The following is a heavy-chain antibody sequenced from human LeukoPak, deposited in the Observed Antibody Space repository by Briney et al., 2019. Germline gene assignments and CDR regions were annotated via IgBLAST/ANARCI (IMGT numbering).Heavy chain of an antibody. Sequence: PGGSLRLSCAASGFTFSNAWVSWVRQAPGKGLEWVGRIKSKTDGGTTDYAAPVKGRFTISRDDSKNTLYLQMNSLKTEDTAVYYCTTEDILTGYYHIDYWGQGTLVTVSS. J-gene: IGHJ4*02. CDR2: IKSKTDGGTT. CDR1: GFTFSNAW. D-gene: IGHD3-9*01. CDR3: TTEDILTGYYHIDY. V-gene: IGHV3-15*01.